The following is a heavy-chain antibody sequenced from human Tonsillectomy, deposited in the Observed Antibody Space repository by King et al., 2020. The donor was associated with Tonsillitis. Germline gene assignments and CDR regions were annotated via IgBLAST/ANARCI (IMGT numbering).Heavy chain of an antibody. CDR3: ASYEVVPPRGRPATFAFDI. D-gene: IGHD1-26*01. J-gene: IGHJ3*02. Sequence: QLVQSGAEVKKPGESVKISCKGAGYSFTNYWIGWVRQMPGKGLEWMGVIYPGDSETRYSPSFQGQVTISADKSIRIVYLQWSSLKASDTAMYYCASYEVVPPRGRPATFAFDIWGQGTMVTVSS. V-gene: IGHV5-51*01. CDR1: GYSFTNYW. CDR2: IYPGDSET.